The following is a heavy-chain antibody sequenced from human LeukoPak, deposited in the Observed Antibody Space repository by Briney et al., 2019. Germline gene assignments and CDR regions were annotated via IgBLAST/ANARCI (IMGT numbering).Heavy chain of an antibody. CDR1: GFTFSSHW. CDR2: IKQDGTEI. D-gene: IGHD1-26*01. Sequence: GGSLRLSCAASGFTFSSHWMSWVRQAPGKGPEWVANIKQDGTEIYYVDSVKGRFTTSRDNAKNSLYLQMNSLREEDTAVYYCARDKVVGATFFDYWGQGTLVTVSS. J-gene: IGHJ4*02. CDR3: ARDKVVGATFFDY. V-gene: IGHV3-7*01.